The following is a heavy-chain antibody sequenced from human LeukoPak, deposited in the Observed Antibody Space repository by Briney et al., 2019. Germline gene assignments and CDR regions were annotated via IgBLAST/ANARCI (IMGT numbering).Heavy chain of an antibody. Sequence: SEARALTCTVSGGAMSSCYWSWIRQSPGKGLEWVGYISYSGTTNYNPSLKSRVTISLGTSKNRFSLNLTSVTAADTAVYYCARHGSGTSLALYPWGQGTLVTVSS. V-gene: IGHV4-59*08. CDR3: ARHGSGTSLALYP. CDR2: ISYSGTT. D-gene: IGHD3-10*01. J-gene: IGHJ5*02. CDR1: GGAMSSCY.